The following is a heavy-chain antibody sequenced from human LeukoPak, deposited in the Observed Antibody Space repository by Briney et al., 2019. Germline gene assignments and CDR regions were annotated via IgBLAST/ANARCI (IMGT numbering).Heavy chain of an antibody. CDR2: IRYDGSNK. D-gene: IGHD3-3*01. CDR1: GFTFSSYG. V-gene: IGHV3-30*02. CDR3: AKLPAEWLLCQVPDY. Sequence: GGSLRLSCAASGFTFSSYGMHWVRQAPGKGLEWVAFIRYDGSNKYYADSVKGRFTISRDNSKNTLYLQMNSLRAEDTAVYYCAKLPAEWLLCQVPDYWGQGTLVTVSS. J-gene: IGHJ4*02.